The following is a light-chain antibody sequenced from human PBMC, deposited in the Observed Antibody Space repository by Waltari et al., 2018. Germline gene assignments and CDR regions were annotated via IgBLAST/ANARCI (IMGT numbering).Light chain of an antibody. CDR1: SSDVRGYNY. V-gene: IGLV2-8*01. CDR3: TSYAGGNNLGV. Sequence: QSALKQPPSASGSPGPSITIPCPGTSSDVRGYNYVSLDQQYPGEAPKLIIYEINKRPSGVPHRFSGSKSGNTASWTVSGLQAEDEADYYCTSYAGGNNLGVFGAGTKVTVL. CDR2: EIN. J-gene: IGLJ3*02.